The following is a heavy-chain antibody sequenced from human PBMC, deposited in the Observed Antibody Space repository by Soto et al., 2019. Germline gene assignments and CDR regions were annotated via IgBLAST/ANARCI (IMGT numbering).Heavy chain of an antibody. V-gene: IGHV3-23*01. J-gene: IGHJ4*02. CDR1: GFTFSSYA. Sequence: GESLKISCAASGFTFSSYAMSWVRQAPGKGLEWVSAISGSGGSTYYADSVKGRFTIARDNSKNTLYLQMNRLRAEDTAVYYCAKVAPHPGYCSSTSCYSGPVDYWGQGTLVTVSS. CDR3: AKVAPHPGYCSSTSCYSGPVDY. D-gene: IGHD2-2*02. CDR2: ISGSGGST.